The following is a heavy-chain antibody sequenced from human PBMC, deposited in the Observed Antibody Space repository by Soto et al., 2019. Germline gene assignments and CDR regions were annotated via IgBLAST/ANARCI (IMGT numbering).Heavy chain of an antibody. J-gene: IGHJ6*02. D-gene: IGHD2-2*03. CDR1: GFTFSSYN. Sequence: GGSLRLSCAASGFTFSSYNMNWVRQAPGKGLEWVSFISSSSTTIYYADSVKGRFTISRDNAKNSLYLQMNSLRDEDTAVYYCARDGYCISTSCYFLPDVWGQGTTVTVSS. CDR3: ARDGYCISTSCYFLPDV. V-gene: IGHV3-48*02. CDR2: ISSSSTTI.